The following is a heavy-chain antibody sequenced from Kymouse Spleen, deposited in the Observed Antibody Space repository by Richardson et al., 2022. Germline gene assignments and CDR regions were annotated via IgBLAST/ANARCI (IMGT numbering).Heavy chain of an antibody. J-gene: IGHJ6*02. V-gene: IGHV3-23*04. CDR2: ISGSGGST. Sequence: VQLVESGGGLVQPGGSLRLSCAASGFTFSSYAMSWVRQAPGKGLEWVSAISGSGGSTYYADSVKGRFTISRDNSKNTLYLQMNSLRAEDTAVYYCAKEIWAAAGIYYYYYGMDVWGQGTTVTVSS. CDR1: GFTFSSYA. CDR3: AKEIWAAAGIYYYYYGMDV. D-gene: IGHD6-13*01.